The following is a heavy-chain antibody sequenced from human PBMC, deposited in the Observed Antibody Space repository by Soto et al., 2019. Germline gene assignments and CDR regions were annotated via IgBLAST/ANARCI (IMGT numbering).Heavy chain of an antibody. V-gene: IGHV1-8*01. CDR3: ARGNYDILTGYHYYYYYMDV. Sequence: ASVKVSCKTSGYTNTSYDINWVRQATGQGLEWMGWMNPNSGNTGYAQKFQGRVTMTRNTSISTAYMELSSLRSEDTAVYYCARGNYDILTGYHYYYYYMDVWGKGTTVTVSS. CDR1: GYTNTSYD. J-gene: IGHJ6*03. CDR2: MNPNSGNT. D-gene: IGHD3-9*01.